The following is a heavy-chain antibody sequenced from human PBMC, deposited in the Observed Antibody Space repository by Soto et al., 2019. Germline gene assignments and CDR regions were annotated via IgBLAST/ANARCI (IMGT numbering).Heavy chain of an antibody. J-gene: IGHJ6*02. CDR3: ARWIQLWSPIGSHYRYGGV. Sequence: QVQLQESGPGLVKPSQTLSLTCTVSGGSISSGDYYWSWIRQPPGKGLEWIGYIYYSGSTYYNPSLNSRVTISVDTSKNQFSLKLSSVTAADTAAYYCARWIQLWSPIGSHYRYGGVWGQGTTVTVSS. CDR1: GGSISSGDYY. D-gene: IGHD5-18*01. V-gene: IGHV4-30-4*01. CDR2: IYYSGST.